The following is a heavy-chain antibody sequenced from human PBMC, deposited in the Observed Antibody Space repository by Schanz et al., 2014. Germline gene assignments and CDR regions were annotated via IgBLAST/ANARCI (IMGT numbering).Heavy chain of an antibody. CDR1: GASISSVYW. CDR3: ARSVGMVRRYFDS. CDR2: MHHSGGT. V-gene: IGHV4-4*02. Sequence: QVQLQESGPGLVKPSGTLSLTCTVSGASISSVYWWSWVRQSPGTGLEWIGEMHHSGGTNYNPSLKSRVTISLDVSKNQFSLRLNSVTAADTAVYYCARSVGMVRRYFDSWGQGNLVTVSS. D-gene: IGHD5-18*01. J-gene: IGHJ4*02.